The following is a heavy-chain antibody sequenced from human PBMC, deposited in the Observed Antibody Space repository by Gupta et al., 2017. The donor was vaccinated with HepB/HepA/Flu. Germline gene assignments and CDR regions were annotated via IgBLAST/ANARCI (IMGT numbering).Heavy chain of an antibody. V-gene: IGHV3-74*03. Sequence: MQLVESGGGLVQPGGSLRLSCAASGFTFRSSYSQWACQPPGNGLVWVSRINPDGSSTTYAESVKGRFTISRDNAKNTLYLQLNSLGDDDTAVYYCATVTSGCWCQGTMVTVSS. CDR1: GFTFRSSY. J-gene: IGHJ4*02. CDR2: INPDGSST. D-gene: IGHD4-17*01. CDR3: ATVTSGC.